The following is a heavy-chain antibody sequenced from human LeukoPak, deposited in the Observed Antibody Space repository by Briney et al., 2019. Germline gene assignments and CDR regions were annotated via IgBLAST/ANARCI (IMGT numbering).Heavy chain of an antibody. CDR1: GFTFSSYW. V-gene: IGHV3-7*01. Sequence: PGGSLRLSCAASGFTFSSYWMSWVCQAPGKGLEWVANIKQDGSEKYYVDSVKGRFTISRDNAKNSLYLQMNSLRAEDTAVYYCARDSVPTVTNSTFWGQGTLVTVSS. CDR2: IKQDGSEK. D-gene: IGHD4-17*01. CDR3: ARDSVPTVTNSTF. J-gene: IGHJ4*02.